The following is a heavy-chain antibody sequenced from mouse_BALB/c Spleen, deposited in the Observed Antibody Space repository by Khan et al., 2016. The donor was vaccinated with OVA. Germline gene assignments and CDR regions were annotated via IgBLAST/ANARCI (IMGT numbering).Heavy chain of an antibody. J-gene: IGHJ2*01. CDR3: ARDVKYYFDY. CDR2: ISSGSSTI. CDR1: GFTFSSVG. Sequence: EVELVESGGGLVQPGGSRKLSCAASGFTFSSVGMHWVRQAPEKGLEWVAYISSGSSTIYYADTVKGRFTISRDNPKNTLFLQMTSLRSEDTAMYYCARDVKYYFDYWGQGTTLTVSS. V-gene: IGHV5-17*02.